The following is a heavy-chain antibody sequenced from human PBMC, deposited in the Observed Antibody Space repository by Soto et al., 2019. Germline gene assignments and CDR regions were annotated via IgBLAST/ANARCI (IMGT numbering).Heavy chain of an antibody. V-gene: IGHV3-7*01. J-gene: IGHJ3*02. D-gene: IGHD2-2*01. CDR1: GSTFSSYW. CDR2: IKQDGSEK. Sequence: GGSLRLSCAASGSTFSSYWMSWVRQAPGKGLEWVANIKQDGSEKYYVDSVKGRFTISRDNAKNSLYLQMNSLRAEDTAVYYCAREGPATDAFDIWGQGTMVTV. CDR3: AREGPATDAFDI.